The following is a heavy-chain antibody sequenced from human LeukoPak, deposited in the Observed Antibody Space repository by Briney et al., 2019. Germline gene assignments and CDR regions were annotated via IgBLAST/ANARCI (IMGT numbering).Heavy chain of an antibody. CDR2: ISAYNGNT. Sequence: ASVKVSCKASGYTFATYGVTFVRQAPGQGLEWVGWISAYNGNTNYAQKLRGRVTMTTDTSTSTAYMELRSLRSDDTAVYYCARDNDIVVVPAVYYYGMDVWGQGTTVTVSS. CDR3: ARDNDIVVVPAVYYYGMDV. V-gene: IGHV1-18*01. CDR1: GYTFATYG. J-gene: IGHJ6*02. D-gene: IGHD2-2*01.